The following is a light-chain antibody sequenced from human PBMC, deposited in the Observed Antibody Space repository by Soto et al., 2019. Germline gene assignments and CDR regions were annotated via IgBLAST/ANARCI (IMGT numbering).Light chain of an antibody. CDR2: GAS. J-gene: IGKJ4*01. Sequence: EIVLTQSPGTLSLSPGERATLSCRASQSVSSSYFAWYQHKPGQAPSLLIYGASSRATGIPDRFSGSGSGTDCTLTISRLEPEDFAVYYCQQYGSSPRDTFGGGTKVEIK. CDR1: QSVSSSY. CDR3: QQYGSSPRDT. V-gene: IGKV3-20*01.